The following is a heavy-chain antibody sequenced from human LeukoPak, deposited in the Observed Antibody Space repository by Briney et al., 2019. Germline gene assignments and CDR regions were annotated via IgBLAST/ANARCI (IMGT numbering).Heavy chain of an antibody. J-gene: IGHJ4*02. CDR1: GGTFSSYA. CDR2: IIPIFGTA. Sequence: SVKVSCKASGGTFSSYAISWVRQAPGQGLEWMGGIIPIFGTANYAQKFQGRATITADESTSTAYMELSSLRSEDTAVYYCARAPYYDFCSGYSYFDYWGQGTLVTVSS. D-gene: IGHD3-3*01. CDR3: ARAPYYDFCSGYSYFDY. V-gene: IGHV1-69*13.